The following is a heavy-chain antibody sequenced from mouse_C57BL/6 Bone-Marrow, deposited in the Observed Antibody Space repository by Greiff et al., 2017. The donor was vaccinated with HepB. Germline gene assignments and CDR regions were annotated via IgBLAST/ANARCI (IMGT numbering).Heavy chain of an antibody. Sequence: QVQLQQPGAELVKPGASVKMSCKASGYTFTSYWITWVKQRPGQGLEWIGDIYPGSGSTNYNEKFKSKATLTVDTSSSTAYMKLSSLTSEDSAVYYCARPPISYAMDYWGQGTSVTVAS. CDR2: IYPGSGST. CDR3: ARPPISYAMDY. V-gene: IGHV1-55*01. CDR1: GYTFTSYW. J-gene: IGHJ4*01.